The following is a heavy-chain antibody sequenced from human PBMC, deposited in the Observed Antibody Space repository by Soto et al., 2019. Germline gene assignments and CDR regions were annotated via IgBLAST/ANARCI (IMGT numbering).Heavy chain of an antibody. D-gene: IGHD5-12*01. Sequence: ASVKVSCKASGYTFTSYDINWVRQATGQGLEWMGWMNPNSGNTGYAQKFQGRVTMTRNTSISTAYTELSSLRSEDTAVYYCASSTYSYYYYGMDVWGQGTTVTVSS. CDR3: ASSTYSYYYYGMDV. J-gene: IGHJ6*02. V-gene: IGHV1-8*01. CDR1: GYTFTSYD. CDR2: MNPNSGNT.